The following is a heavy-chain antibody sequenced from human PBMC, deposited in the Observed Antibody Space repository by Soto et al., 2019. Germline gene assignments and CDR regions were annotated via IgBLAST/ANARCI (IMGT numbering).Heavy chain of an antibody. CDR3: AREAYDFWSGYYTPSYCYYMDV. Sequence: SETLSLTCTVSGGSISSYYWSWIRQPPGKGLEWIGYIYYSGSTNYNPSLKSRVTISVDTSKNQFSLKLSSVTAADTAVYYCAREAYDFWSGYYTPSYCYYMDVWGKGTTVTVSS. CDR2: IYYSGST. CDR1: GGSISSYY. J-gene: IGHJ6*03. D-gene: IGHD3-3*01. V-gene: IGHV4-59*01.